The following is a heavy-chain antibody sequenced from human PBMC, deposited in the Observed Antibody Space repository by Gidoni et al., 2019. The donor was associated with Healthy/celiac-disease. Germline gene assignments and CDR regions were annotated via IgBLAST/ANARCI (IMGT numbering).Heavy chain of an antibody. CDR1: GGSISSSSYY. Sequence: QLQLQESGPGLVKPSETLSLTCTVSGGSISSSSYYWGWIRQPPGKGLEWIGSIYYSGSTYYNPSLKSRVTISVDTSKNQFSLKLSSVTAADTAVYYCATTYYYDSSGYLGAFDIWGQGTMVTVSS. CDR3: ATTYYYDSSGYLGAFDI. D-gene: IGHD3-22*01. J-gene: IGHJ3*02. V-gene: IGHV4-39*01. CDR2: IYYSGST.